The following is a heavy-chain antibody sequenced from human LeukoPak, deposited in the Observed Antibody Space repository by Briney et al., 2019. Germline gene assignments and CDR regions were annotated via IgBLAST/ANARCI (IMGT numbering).Heavy chain of an antibody. CDR1: GFTFSSYW. CDR3: ARDGATFSGYDWYYYMDV. J-gene: IGHJ6*03. CDR2: IKQDGSEI. D-gene: IGHD5-12*01. Sequence: HPGGSLRLSCAASGFTFSSYWMSWVRQAPGKGLEWVANIKQDGSEIYYVDSVKGRFTISRDNAKNSLYLQMNSLRAEDTAVYYCARDGATFSGYDWYYYMDVWGKGTTVTVSS. V-gene: IGHV3-7*01.